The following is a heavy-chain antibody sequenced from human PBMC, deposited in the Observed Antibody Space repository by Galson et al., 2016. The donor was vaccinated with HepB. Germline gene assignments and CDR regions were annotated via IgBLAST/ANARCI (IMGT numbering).Heavy chain of an antibody. CDR1: GFAFKNFE. J-gene: IGHJ4*02. V-gene: IGHV3-48*03. D-gene: IGHD2-21*01. CDR2: TTTTAGVR. CDR3: AREIPSCRGVCCDS. Sequence: SLRLSCAASGFAFKNFEMNWVRQAPGKGLEWISYTTTTAGVRFYAASVKGRFTVSRDNRWNTLYLEMHSLRVDDTGVYYCAREIPSCRGVCCDSWGPGTLVTVSS.